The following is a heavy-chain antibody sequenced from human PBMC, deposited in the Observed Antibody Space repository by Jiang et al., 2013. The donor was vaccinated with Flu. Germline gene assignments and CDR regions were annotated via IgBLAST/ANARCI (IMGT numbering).Heavy chain of an antibody. D-gene: IGHD4-11*01. CDR1: GYTFIDYY. CDR2: VDPEDGKA. V-gene: IGHV1-69-2*01. J-gene: IGHJ4*02. CDR3: ATYSPSSGPRYFDY. Sequence: GAEVKKPGATVKISCKVSGYTFIDYYIHWVQQAPGKGLEWMGLVDPEDGKAIYADKFQGRVTIAADTSTDTAYMELSGLTSADTAVYYCATYSPSSGPRYFDYWGQG.